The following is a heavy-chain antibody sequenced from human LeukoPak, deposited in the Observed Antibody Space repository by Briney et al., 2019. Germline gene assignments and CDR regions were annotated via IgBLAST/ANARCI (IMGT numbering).Heavy chain of an antibody. J-gene: IGHJ4*02. D-gene: IGHD3-22*01. CDR3: ARVKHTYYYDSSGYVV. CDR1: GGTFSSYA. V-gene: IGHV1-69*05. CDR2: IIPIFGTA. Sequence: SVKVSCKASGGTFSSYAISWVRQAPGQGLEWMGGIIPIFGTANNAQKVQGRVTITTDESTSTAYMELSSMTSEDTAVYYCARVKHTYYYDSSGYVVWGQGTLVTVSS.